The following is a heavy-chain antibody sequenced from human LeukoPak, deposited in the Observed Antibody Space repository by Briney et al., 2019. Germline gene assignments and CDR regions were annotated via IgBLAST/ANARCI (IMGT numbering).Heavy chain of an antibody. CDR2: MNPNSGNT. Sequence: ASVKVSCKASGYTFTSYDINWVRQATGQGLEWMGWMNPNSGNTGYAQKFQGRVTMTRNTSISTAYMELRSLRSEDTAVYYCARGRYSSGWYVSNNWFAPWGQETLVPVSS. CDR3: ARGRYSSGWYVSNNWFAP. CDR1: GYTFTSYD. J-gene: IGHJ5*02. D-gene: IGHD6-19*01. V-gene: IGHV1-8*01.